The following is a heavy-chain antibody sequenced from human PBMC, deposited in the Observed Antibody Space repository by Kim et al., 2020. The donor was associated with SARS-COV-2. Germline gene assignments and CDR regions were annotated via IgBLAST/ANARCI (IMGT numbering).Heavy chain of an antibody. D-gene: IGHD6-6*01. Sequence: GGSLRLSCSASGFTFSSYAMHWVRQAPGKGLEYVSAISSNGGSTYYADSVKGRFTISRDNSKNTLYLQMSSLRAEDTAVYYCVRGSSSSGPNYYYYYGMDVWGQGTTVTVSS. CDR2: ISSNGGST. CDR3: VRGSSSSGPNYYYYYGMDV. CDR1: GFTFSSYA. J-gene: IGHJ6*02. V-gene: IGHV3-64D*09.